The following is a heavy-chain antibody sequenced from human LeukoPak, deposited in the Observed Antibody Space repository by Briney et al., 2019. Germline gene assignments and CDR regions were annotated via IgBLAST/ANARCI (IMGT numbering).Heavy chain of an antibody. CDR1: GGSISSYY. Sequence: TSETLSLTCTVSGGSISSYYWSWIRQPPGKGLEWIGYIYYSGSTNYNPSLKSRVTMSVDTSKNQFSLKLSSVTAADTAVYYCARALYYYYGMDVWGQGTTVTVSS. D-gene: IGHD2-15*01. V-gene: IGHV4-59*01. J-gene: IGHJ6*02. CDR3: ARALYYYYGMDV. CDR2: IYYSGST.